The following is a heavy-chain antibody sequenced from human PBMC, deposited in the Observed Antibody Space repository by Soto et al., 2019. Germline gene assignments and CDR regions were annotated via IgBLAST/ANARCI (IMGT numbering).Heavy chain of an antibody. CDR1: GGSISSGGYY. Sequence: QVQLQESGPGLVKPSQTLSLTCTVSGGSISSGGYYWSWIRQHPGKGLEWIGYIYYSGSTYYNPSPKGRVTISVATSKNQSSLNLSSVTAADPAVYYCARAWGGYFDYWGQGTLVTVSS. D-gene: IGHD3-16*01. CDR3: ARAWGGYFDY. J-gene: IGHJ4*02. V-gene: IGHV4-31*03. CDR2: IYYSGST.